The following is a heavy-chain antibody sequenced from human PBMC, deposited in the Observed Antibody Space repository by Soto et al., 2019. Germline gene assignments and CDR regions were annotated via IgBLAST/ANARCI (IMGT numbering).Heavy chain of an antibody. J-gene: IGHJ4*02. Sequence: QVQLVQSGAEVKKPGSSVKVSCKASGGTFSSYTISWVRQAPGQGLEWMGRIIPILGIANYAQKFQDRVTIPADKSTSPAYMELSGLRSEDTALYYCARDLDGPADYWGQGTLVTVSS. CDR1: GGTFSSYT. CDR3: ARDLDGPADY. CDR2: IIPILGIA. V-gene: IGHV1-69*08.